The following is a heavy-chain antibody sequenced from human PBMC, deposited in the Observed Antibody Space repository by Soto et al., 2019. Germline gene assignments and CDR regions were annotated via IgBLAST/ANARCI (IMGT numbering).Heavy chain of an antibody. CDR1: GASIGSGGW. Sequence: LETLSLTCAVSGASIGSGGWWSWVRQPPGKGLEWIGRIYTSGSTNYNPSLKSRVTMSVDTSKNQFSLKLSSVTAADTAVYYCASYSSSSPGPFDYWGQGTLVTVSS. J-gene: IGHJ4*02. D-gene: IGHD6-6*01. CDR3: ASYSSSSPGPFDY. V-gene: IGHV4-4*02. CDR2: IYTSGST.